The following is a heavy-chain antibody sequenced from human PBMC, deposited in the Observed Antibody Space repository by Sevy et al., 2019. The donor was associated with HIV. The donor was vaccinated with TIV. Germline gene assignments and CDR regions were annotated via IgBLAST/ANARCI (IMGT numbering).Heavy chain of an antibody. D-gene: IGHD6-19*01. CDR1: EFIFISYA. J-gene: IGHJ4*02. CDR2: ISGSGGST. V-gene: IGHV3-23*01. CDR3: AKEELSGFY. Sequence: GSLRLSCAASEFIFISYAMSWVRQAPGKGLEWVSSISGSGGSTYYADSAKGRFTVSRDNSKNMLYLQMNSLRAEDTAVYYCAKEELSGFYWGQGTLVTVSS.